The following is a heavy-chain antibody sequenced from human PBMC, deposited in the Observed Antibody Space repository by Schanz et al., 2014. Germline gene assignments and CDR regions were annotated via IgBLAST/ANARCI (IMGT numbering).Heavy chain of an antibody. J-gene: IGHJ4*02. CDR1: GFPFSNYY. CDR2: VSSSSSYT. V-gene: IGHV3-11*06. D-gene: IGHD1-26*01. Sequence: QVQLVESGGGLVKPGGSLRLSCAASGFPFSNYYMSWIRQAPGKGLEWVSYVSSSSSYTHYADSVKGRFTISRDNAKNSLYLQMNSLRAEDTGLYFCARGGSGSHYRLDYWGQGTLVTVSS. CDR3: ARGGSGSHYRLDY.